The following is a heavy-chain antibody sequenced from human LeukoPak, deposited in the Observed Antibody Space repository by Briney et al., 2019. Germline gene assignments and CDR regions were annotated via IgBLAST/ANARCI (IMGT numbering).Heavy chain of an antibody. Sequence: SETLSLTCTVSGYSISSGYYWGWIRQSPGKGLEWIGIMYHSGITHYNPSLKSRLTMSMDTSKNQFSLILSSVTAADTAVYYCARSGFATGWTFDYWGQGNLVTVSS. CDR2: MYHSGIT. CDR3: ARSGFATGWTFDY. V-gene: IGHV4-38-2*02. D-gene: IGHD6-19*01. J-gene: IGHJ4*02. CDR1: GYSISSGYY.